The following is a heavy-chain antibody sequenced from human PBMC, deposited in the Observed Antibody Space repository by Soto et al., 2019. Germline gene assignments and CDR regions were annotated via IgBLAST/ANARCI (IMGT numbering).Heavy chain of an antibody. CDR1: RDTFTRYY. V-gene: IGHV1-46*01. J-gene: IGHJ4*01. Sequence: AAVKVYCKAPRDTFTRYYINWLRPAPGQGLEWMGVINPHEGSTAYAQKFKGRVTLTRDTAASTVYMEVSSLTSEDTAVYYCAKGSSTTTTSQGHLGNWGHGTLVTVSS. CDR2: INPHEGST. D-gene: IGHD1-1*01. CDR3: AKGSSTTTTSQGHLGN.